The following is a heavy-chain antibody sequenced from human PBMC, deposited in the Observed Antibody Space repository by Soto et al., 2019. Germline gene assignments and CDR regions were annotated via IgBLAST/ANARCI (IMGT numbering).Heavy chain of an antibody. D-gene: IGHD1-26*01. Sequence: GASVKVSCEACGYSFTSYGISWVRQAPGQGLEWMGWISAYNGNTNYAQKLQGRVTMTTDTSTSTAYMELRSLRSDDTAVYYCARDGVGGGCDCWGQGTLVTVSS. CDR2: ISAYNGNT. J-gene: IGHJ4*02. CDR1: GYSFTSYG. V-gene: IGHV1-18*01. CDR3: ARDGVGGGCDC.